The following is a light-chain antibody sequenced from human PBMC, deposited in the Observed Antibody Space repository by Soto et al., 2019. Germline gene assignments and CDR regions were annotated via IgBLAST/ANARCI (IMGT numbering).Light chain of an antibody. J-gene: IGKJ4*01. CDR1: QSVLYSSNNENY. CDR3: QQCYSIPRT. V-gene: IGKV4-1*01. Sequence: DIVLTQSPDSLAVSLGERATINCKSSQSVLYSSNNENYLAWFQQKPGQPPKLLIYCASTREPGFPDRFSGSGSGTDFTLTISSLQAEDVAVYYCQQCYSIPRTFGGGTKVEIK. CDR2: CAS.